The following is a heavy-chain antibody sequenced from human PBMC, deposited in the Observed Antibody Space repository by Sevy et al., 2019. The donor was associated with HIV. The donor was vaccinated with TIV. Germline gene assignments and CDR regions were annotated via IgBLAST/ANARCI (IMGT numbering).Heavy chain of an antibody. Sequence: SETLSLTCAVYGGSFSGYYWSWIRQPPGKGLEWIGEINHSGSTNYNPSLKSRVTISVDTSKNQFSLKLSSVTAADTAVYYCARGFGYCSNTSCYGGGYYYYFMDVWGKGTTVTVSS. CDR2: INHSGST. J-gene: IGHJ6*03. CDR1: GGSFSGYY. D-gene: IGHD2-2*01. CDR3: ARGFGYCSNTSCYGGGYYYYFMDV. V-gene: IGHV4-34*01.